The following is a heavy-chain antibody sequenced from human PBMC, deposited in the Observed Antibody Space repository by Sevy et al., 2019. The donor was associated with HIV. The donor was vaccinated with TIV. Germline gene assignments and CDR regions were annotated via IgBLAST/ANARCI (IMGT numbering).Heavy chain of an antibody. CDR1: GFSISSDYY. J-gene: IGHJ3*02. CDR3: AKDHSTPRGLRGAFDI. D-gene: IGHD5-12*01. V-gene: IGHV4-38-2*02. Sequence: SETLSLTCTVSGFSISSDYYWGWIRQPPGKGLEWIGSIYDGGSTYYNPSLKSRVTISIDTSKNQFSLKLSSVTAADTAVYYCAKDHSTPRGLRGAFDIWGQGTMVTVSS. CDR2: IYDGGST.